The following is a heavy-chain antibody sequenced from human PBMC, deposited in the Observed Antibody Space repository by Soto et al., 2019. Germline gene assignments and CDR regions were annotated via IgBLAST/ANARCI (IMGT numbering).Heavy chain of an antibody. CDR2: ISAHNVNT. D-gene: IGHD1-1*01. Sequence: QVHLVQSGAEVKKPGASVKVSCKASGYTFTSYGITWVRQAPGQGLEWMGWISAHNVNTDYAQKFQGRVIVTRDTSTSTAYMELRSLISDDTAVYYCARGRYGDYWGQGALVTVSS. CDR1: GYTFTSYG. CDR3: ARGRYGDY. V-gene: IGHV1-18*01. J-gene: IGHJ4*02.